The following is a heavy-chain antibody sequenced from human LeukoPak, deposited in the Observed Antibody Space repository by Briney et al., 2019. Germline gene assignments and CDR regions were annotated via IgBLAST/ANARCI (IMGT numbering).Heavy chain of an antibody. CDR2: IIPIFGTA. V-gene: IGHV1-69*13. Sequence: SVKVSCKAYGGTFSSYAISWVRQAPGQGLEWMGGIIPIFGTANYAQKFQGRVTITADESTSTAYMELSSLRSEDTAVYYCARGVVVPADLGAFDIWGQGTMVTVSS. CDR3: ARGVVVPADLGAFDI. D-gene: IGHD2-2*01. CDR1: GGTFSSYA. J-gene: IGHJ3*02.